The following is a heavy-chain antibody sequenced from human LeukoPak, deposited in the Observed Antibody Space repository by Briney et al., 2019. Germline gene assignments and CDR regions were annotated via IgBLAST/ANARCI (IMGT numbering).Heavy chain of an antibody. CDR3: ARVREHTMDFDY. CDR1: GGSISSGGYS. D-gene: IGHD3-10*01. V-gene: IGHV4-30-2*01. CDR2: IYHSGST. Sequence: SQTLSLTCAVSGGSISSGGYSWSWIRQPPGKGLEWIGYIYHSGSTYYNPSLKSRVTISVDRSKNQFSLKLSSVTAADTAVYYCARVREHTMDFDYWGQGTLVTVSS. J-gene: IGHJ4*02.